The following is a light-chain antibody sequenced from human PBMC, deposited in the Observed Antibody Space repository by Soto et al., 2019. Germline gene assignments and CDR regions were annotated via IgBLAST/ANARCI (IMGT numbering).Light chain of an antibody. Sequence: AMRMTESPSSFSASTGDRVTITCRASQGISSYLAWYQQKPGKAPKLLIYAASTLQSGVPSRFSGSGSGTDFTLTISCLQSEDFATYHCQQYYSYPYTFGQGTKLEIK. CDR3: QQYYSYPYT. V-gene: IGKV1-8*01. J-gene: IGKJ2*01. CDR2: AAS. CDR1: QGISSY.